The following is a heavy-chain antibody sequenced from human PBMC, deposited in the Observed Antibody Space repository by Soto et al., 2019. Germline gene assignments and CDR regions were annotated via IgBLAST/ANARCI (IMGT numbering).Heavy chain of an antibody. CDR3: ARGTRWFPDY. D-gene: IGHD2-15*01. CDR2: INHSGST. Sequence: QVQLQQWGAGLLKPSETLSLTCAVYGGSFSGYYWSWIRQPPGKGLGWIGEINHSGSTNYNPSLKSRVTISVDTSKNQFSLKLSSVTAADTAVYYCARGTRWFPDYWGQGTLVTVSS. J-gene: IGHJ4*02. CDR1: GGSFSGYY. V-gene: IGHV4-34*01.